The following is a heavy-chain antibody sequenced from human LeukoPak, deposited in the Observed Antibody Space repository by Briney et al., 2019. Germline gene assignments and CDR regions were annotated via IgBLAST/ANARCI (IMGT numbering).Heavy chain of an antibody. CDR1: GFTFSSYA. V-gene: IGHV3-23*01. Sequence: GGSLRLSCAAYGFTFSSYAMGWVRQAPGRGLEWVSGLSGSGGSTYYTDSVKGRFTITRDNAKNTLSLQMNSLRAEDAALDYCAKAYSGNEPYGLDVWGQGTTVTVSS. CDR2: LSGSGGST. CDR3: AKAYSGNEPYGLDV. D-gene: IGHD5-12*01. J-gene: IGHJ6*02.